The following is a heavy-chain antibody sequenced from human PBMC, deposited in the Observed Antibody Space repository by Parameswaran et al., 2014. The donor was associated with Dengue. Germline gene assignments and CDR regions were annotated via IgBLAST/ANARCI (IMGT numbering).Heavy chain of an antibody. CDR3: ARGIQLWQNYYYGMDV. CDR2: ISSSSSYI. D-gene: IGHD5-18*01. J-gene: IGHJ6*02. Sequence: VRPGSREGAWSGSSSISSSSSYIYYADSVKGRFTISRDNAKNSLYLQMNSLRAEDTAVYYCARGIQLWQNYYYGMDVWGQGTTVTVSS. V-gene: IGHV3-21*01.